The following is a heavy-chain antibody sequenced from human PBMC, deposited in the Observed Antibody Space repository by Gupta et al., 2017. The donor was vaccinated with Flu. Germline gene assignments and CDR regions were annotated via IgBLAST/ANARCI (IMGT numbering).Heavy chain of an antibody. CDR2: LYNNGST. Sequence: ISRFHWKWIRQTPGKGLEWVAYLYNNGSTDFNPYLKSRVTLSIDTSKNQFSLKLTSVNTADAALYYCANFYIWGQGTMVTVSS. CDR1: ISRFH. V-gene: IGHV4-59*01. J-gene: IGHJ3*02. CDR3: ANFYI.